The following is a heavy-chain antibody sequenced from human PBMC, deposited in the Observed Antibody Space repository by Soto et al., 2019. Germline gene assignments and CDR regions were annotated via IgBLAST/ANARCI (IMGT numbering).Heavy chain of an antibody. Sequence: QVQLQESGPGLVKPSETLSLTCTVSGGSISSYYWSWIRQPPGKGLEWIGYIYYSGSTNYNPSLQSRVTISVDTTTNQLSLTLSSVTAEDTAVYYCARHGRLPDLDIWGQGTMVTVSS. J-gene: IGHJ3*02. CDR1: GGSISSYY. CDR3: ARHGRLPDLDI. V-gene: IGHV4-59*08. D-gene: IGHD1-26*01. CDR2: IYYSGST.